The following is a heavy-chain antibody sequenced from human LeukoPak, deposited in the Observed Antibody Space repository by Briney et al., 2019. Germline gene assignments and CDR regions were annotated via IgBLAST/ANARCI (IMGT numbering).Heavy chain of an antibody. V-gene: IGHV4-59*01. Sequence: SETLSLTCTVSGVSISSYYWSWIRQPPGKGLERIGYIYYSGSTNYNPSLKSRVTISVDTSKNQFSLKLSSVTAADTAVYYCARVYSSSWYKSPYYFDYWGQGTLVTVSS. CDR2: IYYSGST. CDR1: GVSISSYY. CDR3: ARVYSSSWYKSPYYFDY. D-gene: IGHD6-13*01. J-gene: IGHJ4*02.